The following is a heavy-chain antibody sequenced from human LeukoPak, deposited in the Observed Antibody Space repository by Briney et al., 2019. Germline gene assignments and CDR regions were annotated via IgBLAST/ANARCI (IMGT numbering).Heavy chain of an antibody. J-gene: IGHJ4*02. D-gene: IGHD3-22*01. CDR1: GGSFSGYY. CDR2: INHSGST. Sequence: SETLSLTCAVYGGSFSGYYWSWIRQPPGKGLEWIGEINHSGSTNYNPSLKRRVTISVDTSKNQFSLKLSPVTAADTAVYYCARGSNYYDSSGSFDHWGQGTLVTVSS. V-gene: IGHV4-34*01. CDR3: ARGSNYYDSSGSFDH.